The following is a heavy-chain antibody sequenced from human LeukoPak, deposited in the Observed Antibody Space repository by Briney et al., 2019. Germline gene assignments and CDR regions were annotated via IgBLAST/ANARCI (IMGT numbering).Heavy chain of an antibody. V-gene: IGHV3-53*01. CDR3: AKGSGINHYHWIDP. J-gene: IGHJ5*02. D-gene: IGHD1-14*01. CDR1: GFIVSSNY. CDR2: IYSGGTT. Sequence: GGSLRLSCAASGFIVSSNYMSWVRQAPGKGLEWVSVIYSGGTTYYADSVKGRFTISRDNSKNTLYLQMNSLRDEDTAVYYCAKGSGINHYHWIDPWGQGTLVTVSS.